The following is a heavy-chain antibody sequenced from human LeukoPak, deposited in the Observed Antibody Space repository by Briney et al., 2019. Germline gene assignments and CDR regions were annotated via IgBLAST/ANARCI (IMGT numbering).Heavy chain of an antibody. V-gene: IGHV3-33*01. CDR1: GFTFRTHG. CDR2: IRFDGSET. Sequence: GGSLRLSCAAFGFTFRTHGMHWVRQAPGKGLEWLAVIRFDGSETVYADSVKGRFIISRDNSRDILFLQMNSLRGEDTAMYYCVREKRYTSNHPAFDIWGQGTRVVVSS. J-gene: IGHJ3*02. CDR3: VREKRYTSNHPAFDI. D-gene: IGHD1-14*01.